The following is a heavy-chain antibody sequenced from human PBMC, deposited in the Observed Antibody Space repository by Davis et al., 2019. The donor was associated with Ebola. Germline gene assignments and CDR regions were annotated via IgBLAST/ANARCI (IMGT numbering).Heavy chain of an antibody. CDR3: ARDLTVGANDY. D-gene: IGHD1-26*01. Sequence: GESLKISCAASGFTFSSYAMHWVRQAPGKGLEWVAVISYDGSNKYYADSVKGRFTISRDNSKNTLYLQMNSLRAEDTAVYYCARDLTVGANDYWGQGTLVTVSS. J-gene: IGHJ4*02. CDR1: GFTFSSYA. CDR2: ISYDGSNK. V-gene: IGHV3-30-3*01.